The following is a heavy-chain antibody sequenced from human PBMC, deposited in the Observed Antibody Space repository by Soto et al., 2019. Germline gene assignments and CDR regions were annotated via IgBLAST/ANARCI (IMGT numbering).Heavy chain of an antibody. V-gene: IGHV3-74*03. CDR3: ATAEVDY. CDR1: GFTFGDYW. CDR2: MTGDGRTT. Sequence: GGSLRLSCAASGFTFGDYWMHWVRQPPGKGPEWVSRMTGDGRTTQYADSVKGRFTASRDNAKSTLYLQMNSLRAEDTAVYYCATAEVDYWGPGTLVTVS. J-gene: IGHJ4*02.